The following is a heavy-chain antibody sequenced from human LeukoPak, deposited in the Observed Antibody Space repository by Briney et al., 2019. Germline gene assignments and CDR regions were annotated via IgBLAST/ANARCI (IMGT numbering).Heavy chain of an antibody. D-gene: IGHD1-26*01. Sequence: PGGSLRLSCAASGFTFSSYAMHRVRQAPGKGLEWVAVISYDGSNKYSADSVKGRFTISRDNSKNTLYLQMNSLRAEDTAVYYCARQWELLAFDYWGQGTLVTVSS. V-gene: IGHV3-30-3*01. CDR2: ISYDGSNK. CDR1: GFTFSSYA. J-gene: IGHJ4*02. CDR3: ARQWELLAFDY.